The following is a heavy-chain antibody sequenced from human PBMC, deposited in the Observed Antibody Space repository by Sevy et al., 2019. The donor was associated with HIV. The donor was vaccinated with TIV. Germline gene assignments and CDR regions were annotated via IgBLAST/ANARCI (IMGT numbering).Heavy chain of an antibody. CDR1: GYNFTNYY. CDR2: INPSGGTT. CDR3: ARDVRDYYHSSGYLFQH. V-gene: IGHV1-46*01. J-gene: IGHJ1*01. D-gene: IGHD3-22*01. Sequence: ASVKVSCKASGYNFTNYYLHWVRQAPGQGLEWMGIINPSGGTTSYAQKFQGRVTMTRDTSTSTVYMELSSLRSEDTAVYYCARDVRDYYHSSGYLFQHWGQGTLVTVSS.